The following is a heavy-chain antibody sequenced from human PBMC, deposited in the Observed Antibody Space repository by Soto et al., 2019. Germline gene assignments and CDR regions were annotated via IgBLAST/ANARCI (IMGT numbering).Heavy chain of an antibody. CDR3: ARQPSVTHAHFDA. J-gene: IGHJ4*02. D-gene: IGHD4-17*01. V-gene: IGHV4-39*01. CDR2: FWSTGAT. CDR1: GDSIRSGTYS. Sequence: SETLSLTCTVSGDSIRSGTYSWDWLRQSPGKGLEWIGCFWSTGATYYNPSLKGRLTISLDTSKNQFSLKLSSVTAADTAVYYCARQPSVTHAHFDAWGQGTLVTVSS.